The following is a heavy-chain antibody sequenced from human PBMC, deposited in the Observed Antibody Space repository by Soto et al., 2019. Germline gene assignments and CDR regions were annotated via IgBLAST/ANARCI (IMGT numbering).Heavy chain of an antibody. V-gene: IGHV3-74*01. J-gene: IGHJ3*02. CDR2: VKGDGSER. CDR1: GFTFSSYW. D-gene: IGHD6-19*01. CDR3: TRAQWLADDVFDI. Sequence: PGGSLRLSCAASGFTFSSYWMHWVRQAPGKGLVWVSRVKGDGSERTYADSVKGRFTISRDNTKNTLYLQMNSLRPEDTAVYYCTRAQWLADDVFDIWSHGTMVTVSS.